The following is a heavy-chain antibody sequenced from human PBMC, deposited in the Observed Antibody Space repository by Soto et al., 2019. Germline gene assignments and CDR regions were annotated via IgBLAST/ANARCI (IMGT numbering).Heavy chain of an antibody. CDR1: GYTFTSYA. J-gene: IGHJ4*02. CDR3: ARSLMVRGVIIGDY. D-gene: IGHD3-10*01. CDR2: INAGNGNT. Sequence: ASVKVSCKASGYTFTSYAMHWVRQAPGQRLEWMGWINAGNGNTKYSQKFQGRVTITRDTSASTAYMELSSLRSEDTAVYYCARSLMVRGVIIGDYWGQGTMVTVYS. V-gene: IGHV1-3*01.